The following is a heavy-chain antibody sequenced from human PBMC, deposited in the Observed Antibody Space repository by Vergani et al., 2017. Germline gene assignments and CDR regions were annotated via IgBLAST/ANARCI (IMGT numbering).Heavy chain of an antibody. CDR3: AKDMGRLAIYYMDV. Sequence: EVQLVESGGGLVQPGRFLRLSCAASGFTFDDYAMHWVRQAPGKGLEWVSGISWNSGSIGYADSVKGRFTISRDNAKNSLYLQMNSLRAEDTALYYCAKDMGRLAIYYMDVWGKGITVTVSS. J-gene: IGHJ6*03. CDR1: GFTFDDYA. D-gene: IGHD6-19*01. V-gene: IGHV3-9*01. CDR2: ISWNSGSI.